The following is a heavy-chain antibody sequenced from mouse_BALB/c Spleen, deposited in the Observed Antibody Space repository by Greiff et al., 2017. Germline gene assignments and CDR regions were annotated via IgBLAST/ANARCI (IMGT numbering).Heavy chain of an antibody. J-gene: IGHJ3*01. D-gene: IGHD2-4*01. V-gene: IGHV1-55*01. Sequence: QVQLQQPGAELVKPGTSVKLSCKASGYNFTSYWINWVKLRPGQGLEWIGDIYPGSGSTNYNEKFKSKATLTVDTSSSTAYMQLSSLASEDSALDYCARRGDYDGAWFAYWGQGTLVTVSA. CDR3: ARRGDYDGAWFAY. CDR2: IYPGSGST. CDR1: GYNFTSYW.